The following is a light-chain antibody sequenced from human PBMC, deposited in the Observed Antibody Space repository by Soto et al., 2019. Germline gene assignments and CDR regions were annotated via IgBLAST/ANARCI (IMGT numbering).Light chain of an antibody. CDR3: HQYHSPPQT. J-gene: IGKJ2*01. V-gene: IGKV3-20*01. Sequence: EIVMTQSPATLSVSPGERATLSCRASQSVSSYLAWYQQKPGQAPRLLIYAASYRATGISDKFSGSESGTDFSLTISRLEPEDSAVYYCHQYHSPPQTFGQGTKVDIK. CDR2: AAS. CDR1: QSVSSY.